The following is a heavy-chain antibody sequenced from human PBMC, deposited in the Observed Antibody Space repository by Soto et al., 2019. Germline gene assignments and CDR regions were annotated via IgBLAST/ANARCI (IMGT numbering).Heavy chain of an antibody. Sequence: SETLSLTCTVSGGSISSGDYYWSWIRQPPGKGLEWIGYIYYSGSTYYNPSLKSRVTISVDTSKNQFSLKLSSVTAADTAVYYCARVNYYYDSSGYRGRPYYFDYWGQGTPVTVSS. CDR1: GGSISSGDYY. J-gene: IGHJ4*02. CDR2: IYYSGST. D-gene: IGHD3-22*01. V-gene: IGHV4-30-4*01. CDR3: ARVNYYYDSSGYRGRPYYFDY.